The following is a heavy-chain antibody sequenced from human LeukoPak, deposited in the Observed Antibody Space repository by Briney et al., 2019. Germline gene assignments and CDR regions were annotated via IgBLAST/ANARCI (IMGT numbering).Heavy chain of an antibody. CDR1: GGSLSSGRYY. J-gene: IGHJ6*02. CDR2: IYTSGST. D-gene: IGHD6-13*01. V-gene: IGHV4-61*02. Sequence: PSQTLSLTCTVSGGSLSSGRYYWIWLRQPAGKGLEWIGRIYTSGSTNYNPSLKSRVTISVDTSKNQFSLKLSSVTAADTAVYYCATGYSSSWYPYGMDVWGQGTTVTVSS. CDR3: ATGYSSSWYPYGMDV.